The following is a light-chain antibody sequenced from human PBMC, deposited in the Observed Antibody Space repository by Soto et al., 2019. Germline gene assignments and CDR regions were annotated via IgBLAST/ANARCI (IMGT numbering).Light chain of an antibody. CDR3: SSYAGTNKGV. V-gene: IGLV2-8*01. Sequence: QSALTQPPSASGSPGQSVTISCTGTSSDVGGYNYVSWYQQHPGKAPKLIIYEVSKRPSGVPNRFSGSKSGNTASLTVSGRQTEDDADYYCSSYAGTNKGVFGGGTKLTVL. CDR1: SSDVGGYNY. J-gene: IGLJ2*01. CDR2: EVS.